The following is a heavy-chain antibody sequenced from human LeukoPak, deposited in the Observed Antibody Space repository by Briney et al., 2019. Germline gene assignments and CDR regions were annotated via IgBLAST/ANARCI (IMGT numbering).Heavy chain of an antibody. Sequence: SVKVSCKASGGTFSSYAISWVRQAPGQGLEWMGRIIPVFGTANYAQKFQGRVTITTEETTSTAYMEMRRLRSEHTAVYYCARGGSGWYSYNWFDPWGQGTLVTVSS. V-gene: IGHV1-69*05. CDR3: ARGGSGWYSYNWFDP. CDR2: IIPVFGTA. J-gene: IGHJ5*02. D-gene: IGHD6-19*01. CDR1: GGTFSSYA.